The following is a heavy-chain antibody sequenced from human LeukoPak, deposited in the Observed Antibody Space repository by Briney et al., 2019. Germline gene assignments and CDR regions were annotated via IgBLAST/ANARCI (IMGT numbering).Heavy chain of an antibody. V-gene: IGHV1-69*04. CDR1: GCTFSSYA. CDR3: ASLDYDYVWGSYRYSALDY. J-gene: IGHJ4*02. Sequence: WASVKVSCTASGCTFSSYAISWVRQAPGQGLEWVGKIIAILGIADYAQKLQGRVTITADKSTSTAYMELSSLRAEDTAVYYCASLDYDYVWGSYRYSALDYWGQGTLVSVSS. D-gene: IGHD3-16*02. CDR2: IIAILGIA.